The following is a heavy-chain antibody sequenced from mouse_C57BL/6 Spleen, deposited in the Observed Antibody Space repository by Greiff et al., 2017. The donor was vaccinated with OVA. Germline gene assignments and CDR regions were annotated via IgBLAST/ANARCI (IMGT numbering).Heavy chain of an antibody. Sequence: EVQGVESGGGLVQPGGSLKLSCAASGFTFSDYGMHWVRQAPEKGLEWVAYISSGSSTIYYADTVKGRFTISRDNAKTTLFLQMSSLKSEDTAMYYCALVYYYGSSYDYAMDYWGQGTSVTVSS. D-gene: IGHD1-1*01. J-gene: IGHJ4*01. CDR2: ISSGSSTI. CDR1: GFTFSDYG. V-gene: IGHV5-17*01. CDR3: ALVYYYGSSYDYAMDY.